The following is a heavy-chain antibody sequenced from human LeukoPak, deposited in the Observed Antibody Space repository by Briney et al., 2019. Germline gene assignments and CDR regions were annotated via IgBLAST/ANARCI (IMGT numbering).Heavy chain of an antibody. J-gene: IGHJ4*02. D-gene: IGHD6-13*01. CDR3: ARRGYSSSWNVFYLDY. CDR1: GYTFTNYG. CDR2: IDSYNGKT. Sequence: GASVKVSCTASGYTFTNYGINWVRQAPGQGLEWMGWIDSYNGKTNYAQKVQDRVTMTTDRSTNTVYMELRSLTSDDTAVYYCARRGYSSSWNVFYLDYWGQGTLVTVSS. V-gene: IGHV1-18*01.